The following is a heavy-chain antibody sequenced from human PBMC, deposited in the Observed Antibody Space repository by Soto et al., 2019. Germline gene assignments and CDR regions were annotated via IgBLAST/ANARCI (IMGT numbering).Heavy chain of an antibody. CDR2: ISGSGGST. D-gene: IGHD5-12*01. Sequence: EVQLLESGGGMVQPGGSLRLSCAASGLTFSSNAMSWVRQAPGRGLEWVSAISGSGGSTYYADSVKGRFTISRDTSKNMLYLQMNSLRAEDTAVYFCATYQRWLQGWGQGTLVTVSS. CDR1: GLTFSSNA. J-gene: IGHJ4*02. CDR3: ATYQRWLQG. V-gene: IGHV3-23*01.